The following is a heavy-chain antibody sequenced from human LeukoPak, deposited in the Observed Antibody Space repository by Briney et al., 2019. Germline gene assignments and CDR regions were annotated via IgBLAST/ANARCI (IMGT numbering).Heavy chain of an antibody. CDR3: ARDKEEAAAGRGLYYFDY. CDR2: INWNSVSI. CDR1: GFTFDDYA. V-gene: IGHV3-9*01. J-gene: IGHJ4*02. Sequence: GGSLRLSCTASGFTFDDYAMHWVRQAPGKGLEWVSGINWNSVSISYSDSVKGRFTISRDNAKNSLYLQMNSLRPEDTAVYYCARDKEEAAAGRGLYYFDYWGQGTLVTVSS. D-gene: IGHD6-13*01.